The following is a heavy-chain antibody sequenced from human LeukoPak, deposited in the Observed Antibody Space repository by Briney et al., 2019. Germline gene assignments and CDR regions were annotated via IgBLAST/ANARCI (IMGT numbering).Heavy chain of an antibody. CDR1: GGPISSRSYY. V-gene: IGHV4-39*01. J-gene: IGHJ4*02. Sequence: PSETLSLTCTVSGGPISSRSYYWGWIRPPPGKRPEWVGSIYYSGSTYYTPSLQSRVTISVDTSKNQYSLKLSSVTAADTAVYYCARHGRGVLRYFDWGQGTLVTVSS. CDR3: ARHGRGVLRYFD. CDR2: IYYSGST. D-gene: IGHD3-9*01.